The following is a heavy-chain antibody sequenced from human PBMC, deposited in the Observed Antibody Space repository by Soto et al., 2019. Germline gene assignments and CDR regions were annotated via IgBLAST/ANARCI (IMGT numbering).Heavy chain of an antibody. CDR1: GGSFSGYY. J-gene: IGHJ4*02. CDR3: ARGAFDYDILTGTSLDARNFDY. Sequence: SETLSLTCAVYGGSFSGYYWSWIRQPPGKGLEWIGEINHSGSTNYNPSLKSRVTISVDTSKNQFSLKLSSVTAADTAVYYCARGAFDYDILTGTSLDARNFDYWGQGTLVTVSS. D-gene: IGHD3-9*01. V-gene: IGHV4-34*01. CDR2: INHSGST.